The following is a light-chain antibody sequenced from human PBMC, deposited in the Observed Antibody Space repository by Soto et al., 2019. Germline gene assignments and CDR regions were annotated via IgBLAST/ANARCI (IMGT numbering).Light chain of an antibody. J-gene: IGKJ4*01. CDR3: QQYNNWPPLT. V-gene: IGKV1-9*01. CDR1: QALSNY. CDR2: SAS. Sequence: DIQLTQSPSVLSASVGDTVTITCRASQALSNYLAWYQQKPGKAPDLLIYSASTLQSGVPSRFSGSGSETEFSLTIRALQPEDFATYYCQQYNNWPPLTFGGGTKVEIK.